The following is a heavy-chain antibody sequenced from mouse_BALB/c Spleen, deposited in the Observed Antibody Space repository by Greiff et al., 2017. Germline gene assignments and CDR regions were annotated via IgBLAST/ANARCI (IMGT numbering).Heavy chain of an antibody. Sequence: VKLQESGAELVRPGSSVKISCKASGYAFSSYWMNWVKQRPGQGLEWIGQIYPGDGDTNYNGKFKGKATLTADKSSSTAYMQLSSLTSEDSAVYFCAREWSYAMDYWGQGTSVTVSS. CDR1: GYAFSSYW. CDR3: AREWSYAMDY. D-gene: IGHD1-3*01. CDR2: IYPGDGDT. J-gene: IGHJ4*01. V-gene: IGHV1-80*01.